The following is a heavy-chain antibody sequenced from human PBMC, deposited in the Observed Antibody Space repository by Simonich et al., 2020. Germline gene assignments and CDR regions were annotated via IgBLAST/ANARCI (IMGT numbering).Heavy chain of an antibody. D-gene: IGHD2-2*01. CDR1: GFTFRSYS. J-gene: IGHJ6*02. CDR3: AGGVYCSSTSCSTYYYYGMDV. V-gene: IGHV3-21*01. CDR2: ISSSSSYI. Sequence: EVQLVESGGGLVKPGGSLRLSCAASGFTFRSYSMNWVRQAPRKGLEWVSSISSSSSYIYYADSVKGRFTIPRDNSKNSLYLQMNSLRAEDTAVYYCAGGVYCSSTSCSTYYYYGMDVWGQGTTVTVSS.